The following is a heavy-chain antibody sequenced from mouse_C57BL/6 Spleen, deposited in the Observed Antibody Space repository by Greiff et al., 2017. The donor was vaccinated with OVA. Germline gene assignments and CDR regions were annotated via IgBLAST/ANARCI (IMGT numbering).Heavy chain of an antibody. V-gene: IGHV1-5*01. CDR2: IYPGNSDT. D-gene: IGHD1-1*01. J-gene: IGHJ2*01. CDR1: GYTFTSYW. Sequence: EVKVVESGTVLARPGASVKMSCKTSGYTFTSYWMHWVKQRPGQGLEWIGAIYPGNSDTSYNQKFKGKAKLTAVTSASTAYMELSSLTNEDSAVYYCTRSTTVVAHFDYWGQGTTLTVSS. CDR3: TRSTTVVAHFDY.